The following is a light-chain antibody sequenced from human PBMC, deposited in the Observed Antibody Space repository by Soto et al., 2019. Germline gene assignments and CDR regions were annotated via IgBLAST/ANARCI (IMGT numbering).Light chain of an antibody. CDR3: QQYNNWYT. CDR2: KAS. V-gene: IGKV1-5*03. J-gene: IGKJ2*01. Sequence: DIQMTQSPSTLSASVGDRVTITCRASQSINSWLAWYQQKPGKAPKLLIYKASTLESGVPSRFSGSGSGTEFTLTISSLQPDDFATYYCQQYNNWYTFGQATKLEIK. CDR1: QSINSW.